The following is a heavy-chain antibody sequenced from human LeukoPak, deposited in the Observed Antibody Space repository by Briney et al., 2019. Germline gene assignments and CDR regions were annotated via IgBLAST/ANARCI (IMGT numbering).Heavy chain of an antibody. CDR3: ARRRDSGSLQHFDY. D-gene: IGHD1-26*01. V-gene: IGHV3-21*04. Sequence: GGSLRLSCAASGFTFSSYSMNWVRQAPGKGLEWISSISSSSSYIYYADSVKGRFTISRDNAKNSLYLQMNSLRAEDTAVYYCARRRDSGSLQHFDYWGQGTLVTVSS. J-gene: IGHJ4*02. CDR2: ISSSSSYI. CDR1: GFTFSSYS.